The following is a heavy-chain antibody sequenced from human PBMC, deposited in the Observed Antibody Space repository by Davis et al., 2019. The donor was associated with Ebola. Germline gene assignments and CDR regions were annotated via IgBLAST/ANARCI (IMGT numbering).Heavy chain of an antibody. D-gene: IGHD2-15*01. J-gene: IGHJ6*02. CDR2: IYTSGST. Sequence: PSETLSLTCTVSGGSISSYYWSWIRQPAGKGLEWIGRIYTSGSTNYNPSLKSRVTMSVDTSKNQFSLKLSSVTAADTAVYYCVRNTHCSGGSCYDYYGMDVWGQGTTVTVSS. V-gene: IGHV4-4*07. CDR1: GGSISSYY. CDR3: VRNTHCSGGSCYDYYGMDV.